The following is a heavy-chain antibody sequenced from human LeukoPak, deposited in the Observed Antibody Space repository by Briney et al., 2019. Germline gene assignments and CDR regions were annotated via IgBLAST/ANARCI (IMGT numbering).Heavy chain of an antibody. Sequence: PGGSLRLSCAVSGFIFSSYGMHWVRQAPGKGLEWVAFIRYDGTNKYYADSVKGRFTISRDNSKNTLYLQMSSLRTEDTAVYYCAKDRAVVDLASNWWDPWGQGTLVTVSS. V-gene: IGHV3-30*02. CDR3: AKDRAVVDLASNWWDP. J-gene: IGHJ5*02. CDR2: IRYDGTNK. D-gene: IGHD3-22*01. CDR1: GFIFSSYG.